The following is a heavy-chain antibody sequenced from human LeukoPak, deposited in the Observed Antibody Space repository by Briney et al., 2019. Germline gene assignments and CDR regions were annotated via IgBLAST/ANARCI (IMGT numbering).Heavy chain of an antibody. CDR2: IYYSGST. V-gene: IGHV4-39*01. D-gene: IGHD6-19*01. CDR1: GGSISSSSYY. CDR3: ARLTEAVAALDY. J-gene: IGHJ4*02. Sequence: SEALSLTCTVSGGSISSSSYYWGWIRQPPGKGLEWIGSIYYSGSTYYNPSLKSRVTISVDTSKNQFSLKLSSVTAADTAVYYCARLTEAVAALDYWGQGTLVTVSS.